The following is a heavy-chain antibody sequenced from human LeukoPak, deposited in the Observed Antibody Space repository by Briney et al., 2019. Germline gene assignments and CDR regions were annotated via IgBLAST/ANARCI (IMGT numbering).Heavy chain of an antibody. Sequence: SETLSLTCAVYGGSFSGYYWSWIRQPPGKGLEWIGEINHSGSTNYNPSLKSRVTISVDTSKNQFSLKLSSVTAADTAVYYCARERFGVVSYFGYWGQGTLVTVSS. CDR2: INHSGST. D-gene: IGHD3-3*01. J-gene: IGHJ4*02. CDR3: ARERFGVVSYFGY. CDR1: GGSFSGYY. V-gene: IGHV4-34*01.